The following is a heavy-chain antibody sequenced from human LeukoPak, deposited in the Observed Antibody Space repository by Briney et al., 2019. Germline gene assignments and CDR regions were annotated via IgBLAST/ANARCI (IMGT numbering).Heavy chain of an antibody. CDR3: AKVGATIYPNDY. D-gene: IGHD1-26*01. Sequence: GGSLRLSCAASGFTFDDYAMHWVRQAPGKGLEWVSLISGDGGSTFYADSVESRFTISRDNSKNSLYLQMNSLRTEATALYYCAKVGATIYPNDYWGQGTLVTVSS. CDR2: ISGDGGST. V-gene: IGHV3-43*02. CDR1: GFTFDDYA. J-gene: IGHJ4*02.